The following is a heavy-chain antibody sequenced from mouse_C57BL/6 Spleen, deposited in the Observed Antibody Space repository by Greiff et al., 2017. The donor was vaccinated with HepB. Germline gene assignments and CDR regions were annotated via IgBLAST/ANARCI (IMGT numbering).Heavy chain of an antibody. V-gene: IGHV1-80*01. Sequence: VKLLESGAELVKPGASVKISCKASGYAFSSYWMNWVKQRPGKGLEWIGQIYPGDGDTNYNGKFKGKATLTADKSSSTAYMQLSSLTSEDSAFYFCAQGYPDDYWGPSTTLTVSS. CDR1: GYAFSSYW. CDR2: IYPGDGDT. CDR3: AQGYPDDY. J-gene: IGHJ2*01. D-gene: IGHD2-14*01.